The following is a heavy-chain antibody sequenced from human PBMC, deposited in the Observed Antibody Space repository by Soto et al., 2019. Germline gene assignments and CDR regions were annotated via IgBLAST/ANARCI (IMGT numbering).Heavy chain of an antibody. Sequence: LRLSCAASGFTFSDYSMYWVRQAPGKGLEWVSVISFDGNIKYYTGSVKGRFTISRDNSKNTLHLQVNSLRTEDTALHYCARAPGHSVHSSGWQIDYWGQGTLVTVSS. J-gene: IGHJ4*02. CDR2: ISFDGNIK. D-gene: IGHD6-19*01. CDR1: GFTFSDYS. CDR3: ARAPGHSVHSSGWQIDY. V-gene: IGHV3-30-3*01.